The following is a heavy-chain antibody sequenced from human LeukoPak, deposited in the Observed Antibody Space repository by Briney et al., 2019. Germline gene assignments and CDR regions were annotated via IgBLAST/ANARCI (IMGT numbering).Heavy chain of an antibody. Sequence: GGSLRLSCAASGFTFSGSAMHWVRQASGKGLEWVGRIRSKANSYAAAYAASVKGRFTISRDDSKNTLYLQMNSLRAEDTAVYYCAKAPTQWELPDYWGQGTLVTVSS. CDR1: GFTFSGSA. D-gene: IGHD1-26*01. CDR3: AKAPTQWELPDY. J-gene: IGHJ4*02. V-gene: IGHV3-73*01. CDR2: IRSKANSYAA.